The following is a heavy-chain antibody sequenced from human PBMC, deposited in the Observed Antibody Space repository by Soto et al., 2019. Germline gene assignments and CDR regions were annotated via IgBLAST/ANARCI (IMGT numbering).Heavy chain of an antibody. CDR2: INHSGST. V-gene: IGHV4-34*01. J-gene: IGHJ4*02. Sequence: QVQLQQWGAGLLKPSETLSLTCAVYGGSFSGYYWSWIRQPPGKGLEWIGEINHSGSTNYNPSLKSRVTISVDTSKNQFSLKLSSVTAADTAVYYCARLNTNSGYDTGDYWGQGTLVTVSS. CDR1: GGSFSGYY. D-gene: IGHD5-12*01. CDR3: ARLNTNSGYDTGDY.